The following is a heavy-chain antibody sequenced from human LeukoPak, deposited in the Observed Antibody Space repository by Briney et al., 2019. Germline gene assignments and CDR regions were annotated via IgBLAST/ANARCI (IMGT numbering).Heavy chain of an antibody. CDR2: ISNDGSRK. CDR1: GFTFSRHG. V-gene: IGHV3-30*03. D-gene: IGHD3-3*01. J-gene: IGHJ4*02. CDR3: ARDRAWNYFDY. Sequence: GGSLRLSCAPSGFTFSRHGMHWVRQAPGKGLEWVAIISNDGSRKYYVHSVEGRFTISRDNSKNTLYLQMDSLRAEDTAVYYCARDRAWNYFDYWGQGTLVTVSS.